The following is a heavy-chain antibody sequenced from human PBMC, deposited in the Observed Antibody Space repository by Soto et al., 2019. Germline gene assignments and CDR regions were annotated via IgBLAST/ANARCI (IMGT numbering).Heavy chain of an antibody. V-gene: IGHV1-18*01. CDR1: GYTFTIYG. Sequence: GASVKVSCKASGYTFTIYGINWVRQAPGQGLEWMGWISPDNVNTNYAQKLQGRVTMTTDTSTSTAYMELRSLRSDDTAVYYCARALGYSGYAGMDVWGQGTTVTVSS. CDR3: ARALGYSGYAGMDV. J-gene: IGHJ6*02. CDR2: ISPDNVNT. D-gene: IGHD5-12*01.